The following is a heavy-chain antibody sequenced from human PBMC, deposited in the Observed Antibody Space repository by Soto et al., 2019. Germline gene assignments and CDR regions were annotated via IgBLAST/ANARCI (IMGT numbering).Heavy chain of an antibody. V-gene: IGHV1-69*12. D-gene: IGHD5-12*01. CDR3: ARAGDSGYDWDY. J-gene: IGHJ4*02. Sequence: QVQLVQSGAEVKKPGSSVKVSCKASGGTFSSYAISWVRQAPGQGLEWMGGIIPIFGTANYAQKFQGRVTITADESTSTAYMERSSLRSEDTAVYSCARAGDSGYDWDYWGQGTLVTVSS. CDR1: GGTFSSYA. CDR2: IIPIFGTA.